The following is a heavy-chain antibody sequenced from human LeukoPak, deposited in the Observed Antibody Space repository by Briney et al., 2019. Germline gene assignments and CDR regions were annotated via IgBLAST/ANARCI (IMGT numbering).Heavy chain of an antibody. V-gene: IGHV3-7*05. CDR3: ARCWYNWNPFDY. Sequence: PGGSLRLSCAASGFTFNNFWMSWVRQAPGKGLEWVANIKQDGSEKYYVDSVKGRFTISRDNAKNSLFLRMNSLRAEDTAVYYCARCWYNWNPFDYWGQGTLVTVSS. CDR1: GFTFNNFW. CDR2: IKQDGSEK. J-gene: IGHJ4*02. D-gene: IGHD1-1*01.